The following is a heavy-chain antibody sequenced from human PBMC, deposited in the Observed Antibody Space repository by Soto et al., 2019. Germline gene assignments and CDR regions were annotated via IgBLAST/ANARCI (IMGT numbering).Heavy chain of an antibody. CDR1: GVTFSKFI. V-gene: IGHV1-69*01. Sequence: QVQLEQSGGEVKKPGSSVKVSCKASGVTFSKFIMTWVRQAPGLGLEWVGGIIPIFGKANYDQKLQGRDTITADESTSTSYLEVSNLRSEATAVYYCAKVRYSSPMGYYYGMDVWGQGPAVTVSS. J-gene: IGHJ6*02. CDR3: AKVRYSSPMGYYYGMDV. CDR2: IIPIFGKA. D-gene: IGHD6-19*01.